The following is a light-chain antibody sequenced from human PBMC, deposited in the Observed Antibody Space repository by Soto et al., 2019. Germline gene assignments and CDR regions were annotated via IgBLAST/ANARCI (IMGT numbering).Light chain of an antibody. CDR3: SSYTTSTTLSVV. CDR1: SSDVGAYNY. CDR2: GVT. Sequence: QSALTQPASVSGSPGQSITISCTGTSSDVGAYNYVSWYQQYPGKAPKLMIYGVTNRPSGVSNRFSGSKSGNTASLTISGLQAEDEADYYCSSYTTSTTLSVVFGGGTQLTVL. J-gene: IGLJ2*01. V-gene: IGLV2-14*01.